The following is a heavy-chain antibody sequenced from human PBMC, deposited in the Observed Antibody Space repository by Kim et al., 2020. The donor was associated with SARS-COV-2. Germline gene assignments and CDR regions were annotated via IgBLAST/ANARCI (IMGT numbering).Heavy chain of an antibody. D-gene: IGHD3-10*01. CDR3: TRATRAYYYPMWGL. CDR1: GFTFGDYA. V-gene: IGHV3-49*03. Sequence: GGSLRLSCTASGFTFGDYAMSWFRQAPGKGLEWVGFIRSKAYGGTTEYAASVKGRFTISRDDSKSIAYLQMKSLKTDDTAVYYCTRATRAYYYPMWGLWGQGTMVTVSS. J-gene: IGHJ3*01. CDR2: IRSKAYGGTT.